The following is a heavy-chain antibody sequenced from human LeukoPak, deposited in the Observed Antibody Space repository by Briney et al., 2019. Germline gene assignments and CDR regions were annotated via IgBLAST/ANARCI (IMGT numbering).Heavy chain of an antibody. V-gene: IGHV3-30*04. CDR2: VSNDAYNK. CDR1: GFSFKTYA. J-gene: IGHJ4*02. Sequence: GGSLRLSCAASGFSFKTYAMHWVRQAPGKGLEWVGVVSNDAYNKYYADSVKGRFTISRDNSKNTLYLQMNSLRAEDTALYYCARDFSGASRIDYWGQGTLVTVSS. D-gene: IGHD1-26*01. CDR3: ARDFSGASRIDY.